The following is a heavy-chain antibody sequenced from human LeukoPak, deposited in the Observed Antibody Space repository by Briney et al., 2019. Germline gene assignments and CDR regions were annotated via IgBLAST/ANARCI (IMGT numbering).Heavy chain of an antibody. Sequence: VASVKVSCKAPGYTFTGYYMHWVRQAPGQGLEWMGIINPSGGSTTYAQKFQGRVTMTRDTSTSTAHMELRSLRSEDTAVYYCAREPSPMVRGYSPAYWGQGTLVTVSS. J-gene: IGHJ4*02. V-gene: IGHV1-46*01. CDR3: AREPSPMVRGYSPAY. D-gene: IGHD3-10*01. CDR1: GYTFTGYY. CDR2: INPSGGST.